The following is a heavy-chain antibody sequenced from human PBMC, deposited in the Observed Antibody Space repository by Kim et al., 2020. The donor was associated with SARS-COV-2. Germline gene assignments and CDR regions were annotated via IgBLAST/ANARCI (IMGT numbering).Heavy chain of an antibody. CDR2: IWYDGSKK. J-gene: IGHJ4*02. Sequence: GGSLRLSCAASGFTFSSYGMHWVRPAPGKGLGWVAVIWYDGSKKYYVDSVQGRFTISRDNSKKTLYRQMNSLRSEDTAVYYCANGGSSSSWAHLYWGQGTLVTVSS. V-gene: IGHV3-33*06. CDR3: ANGGSSSSWAHLY. CDR1: GFTFSSYG. D-gene: IGHD2-2*01.